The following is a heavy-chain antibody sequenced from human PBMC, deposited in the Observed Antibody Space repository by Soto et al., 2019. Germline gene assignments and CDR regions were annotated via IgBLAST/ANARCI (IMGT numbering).Heavy chain of an antibody. CDR2: ISYDGSKK. J-gene: IGHJ4*02. D-gene: IGHD1-26*01. Sequence: GGSLRLSCAASGFTFSSYGIHWVRQAPGKGLEWVAVISYDGSKKYYADSVKGRFTISTDNSKNTLYLQMNSLRAEDTAVYYCAKRAWGYFYFDYWGQGTLVTVSS. CDR3: AKRAWGYFYFDY. V-gene: IGHV3-30*18. CDR1: GFTFSSYG.